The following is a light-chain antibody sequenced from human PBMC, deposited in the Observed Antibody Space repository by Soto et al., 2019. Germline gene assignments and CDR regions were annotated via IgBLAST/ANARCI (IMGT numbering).Light chain of an antibody. J-gene: IGKJ4*01. CDR1: QSITTY. Sequence: DIQMTQSPSPLSASVGDRVTITCRASQSITTYLNWYQQKPGKAPKLLIYGTSSLQTGVPSRFSGSGSGTDFTLTISSLQPEDFATYYCQQTYSTPRTFSGGTKVDIK. CDR3: QQTYSTPRT. CDR2: GTS. V-gene: IGKV1-39*01.